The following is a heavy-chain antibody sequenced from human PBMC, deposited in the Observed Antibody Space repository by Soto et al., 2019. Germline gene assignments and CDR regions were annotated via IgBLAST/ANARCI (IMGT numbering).Heavy chain of an antibody. J-gene: IGHJ4*02. D-gene: IGHD6-19*01. CDR1: CHSLSSGGYY. CDR3: ARDWGSSGWHN. Sequence: PSETLSLTCTVSCHSLSSGGYYWSWIRQHPGKGLEWVGYIYFTGSTLYNPSLKSRLAMSLDTSKNQFSLRLTSVTAADTAVYFCARDWGSSGWHNLGQGTLVTVSS. V-gene: IGHV4-31*03. CDR2: IYFTGST.